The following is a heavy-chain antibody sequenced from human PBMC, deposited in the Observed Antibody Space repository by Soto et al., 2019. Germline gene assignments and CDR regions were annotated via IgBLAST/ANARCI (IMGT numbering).Heavy chain of an antibody. Sequence: SETLSLTCAVSGDSIARGGYSWTWIRQPPGKALEWIGNIYDSGSTSYNPSLKSRGTISVDRSKNQFSLKLTSVTAADTAVYFCARGSSSYYDYGMDVWGQGTTVTVSS. CDR1: GDSIARGGYS. D-gene: IGHD6-6*01. J-gene: IGHJ6*02. V-gene: IGHV4-30-2*01. CDR2: IYDSGST. CDR3: ARGSSSYYDYGMDV.